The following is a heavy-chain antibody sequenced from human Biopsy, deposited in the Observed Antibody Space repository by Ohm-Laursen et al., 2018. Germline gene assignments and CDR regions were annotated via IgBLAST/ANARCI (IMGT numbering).Heavy chain of an antibody. Sequence: PSETLSLTCTVSGGSPSNYYWSWIRQPAGKGLEWIGRIYTSGSSNKNPSLMSRVTMSVDTSKKQFSLKVYSVTAADTAVYYCARDYGLELGGLEAFDIWGQGTMVTVSS. CDR3: ARDYGLELGGLEAFDI. D-gene: IGHD1-7*01. J-gene: IGHJ3*02. CDR2: IYTSGSS. V-gene: IGHV4-4*07. CDR1: GGSPSNYY.